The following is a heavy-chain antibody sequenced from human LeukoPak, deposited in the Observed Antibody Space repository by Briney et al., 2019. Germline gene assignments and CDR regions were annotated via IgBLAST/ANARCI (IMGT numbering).Heavy chain of an antibody. Sequence: ASVKVSCKASGYTFTSYGISWVRQAPGQGLEWMGWISAYNGNTNYAQKLQGRVTMTTDTSMSTAYMELRSLRSDDTAVYYCAIGYCSGGSCYPTSYWGQGTLVTVSS. CDR2: ISAYNGNT. J-gene: IGHJ4*02. CDR1: GYTFTSYG. V-gene: IGHV1-18*01. D-gene: IGHD2-15*01. CDR3: AIGYCSGGSCYPTSY.